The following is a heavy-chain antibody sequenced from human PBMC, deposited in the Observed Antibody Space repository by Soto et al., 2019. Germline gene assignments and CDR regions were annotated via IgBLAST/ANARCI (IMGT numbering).Heavy chain of an antibody. D-gene: IGHD4-17*01. CDR2: INPSGGST. CDR1: GYTFTSYY. J-gene: IGHJ3*02. CDR3: ARELVSVTTMLIAFDI. V-gene: IGHV1-46*01. Sequence: ASVKVSCKASGYTFTSYYMHWVRQAPGQGLEWMGIINPSGGSTSYAQKFQGRVTMTRDTSTSTVYMELSSLRSEDTAVYYCARELVSVTTMLIAFDIWGQGTMVTVSS.